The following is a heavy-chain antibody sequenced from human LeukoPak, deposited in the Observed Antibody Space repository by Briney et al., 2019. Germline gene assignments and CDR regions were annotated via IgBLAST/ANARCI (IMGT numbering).Heavy chain of an antibody. CDR1: GGSFSGYY. D-gene: IGHD4-11*01. J-gene: IGHJ4*02. Sequence: PSETLSLTCAVYGGSFSGYYWSWIRQPPGKGLEWIGEINHSGSTNYSPSLKSRVTISVDTSKSQFSLTVKSVTAADTSVYYCARGNYIDYPRGFDFWGQGTPVTVSS. V-gene: IGHV4-34*01. CDR3: ARGNYIDYPRGFDF. CDR2: INHSGST.